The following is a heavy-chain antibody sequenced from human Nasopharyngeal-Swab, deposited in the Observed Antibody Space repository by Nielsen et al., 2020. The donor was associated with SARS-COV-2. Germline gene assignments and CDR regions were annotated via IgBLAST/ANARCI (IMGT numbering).Heavy chain of an antibody. J-gene: IGHJ1*01. Sequence: GESLKISCAASGFTFDSYAMHWVRQAPGKGLEWVAVISDDGGIKHYADSVKGRFTISRDNSQNTLFLQMNSLRTEDTAVYYCATGAVSGTTYAEYFQNWGQGTLVTVSS. D-gene: IGHD1-26*01. CDR3: ATGAVSGTTYAEYFQN. V-gene: IGHV3-30-3*01. CDR2: ISDDGGIK. CDR1: GFTFDSYA.